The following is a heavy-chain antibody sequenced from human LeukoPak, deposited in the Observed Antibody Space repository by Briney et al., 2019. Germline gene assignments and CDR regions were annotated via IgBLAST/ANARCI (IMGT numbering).Heavy chain of an antibody. CDR3: ARQGVAGYPPIPTNWFDP. CDR1: GGSISSYY. V-gene: IGHV4-59*08. Sequence: PSETLSLTCTVSGGSISSYYWSWIRQPPGKGLEWIGYIYYSGSTYYNPSLKSRVTISVDTSKNQFSLKLSSVTAADTAVYYCARQGVAGYPPIPTNWFDPWGQGTLVTVSS. D-gene: IGHD6-19*01. J-gene: IGHJ5*02. CDR2: IYYSGST.